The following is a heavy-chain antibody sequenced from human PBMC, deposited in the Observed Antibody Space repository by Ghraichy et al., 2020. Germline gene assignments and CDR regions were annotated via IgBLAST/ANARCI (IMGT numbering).Heavy chain of an antibody. Sequence: SETLSLTCTVSGGSISSYYWSWIRQPPGRGLEWIGYMYYSGYTNYSPSLKSRVTISVDTSKNQFSLKLSSVTAADTAVYYCASSKFYDSSGHSYYYGMDVWGQWTMVTVSS. J-gene: IGHJ6*02. CDR3: ASSKFYDSSGHSYYYGMDV. CDR1: GGSISSYY. D-gene: IGHD3-22*01. CDR2: MYYSGYT. V-gene: IGHV4-59*08.